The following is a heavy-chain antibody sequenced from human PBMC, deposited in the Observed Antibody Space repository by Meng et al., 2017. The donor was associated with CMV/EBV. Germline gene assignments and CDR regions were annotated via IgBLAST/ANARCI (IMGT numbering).Heavy chain of an antibody. D-gene: IGHD2-2*01. Sequence: LSLTCAASGFTFSSYGMHWVRQAPGKGLEWVAVIWYDGSNKYYADSVKGRFTISRDNSKNTLYLQMNSLRAEDTAVYYCAKDLLRYCSCTRCPFDMDVWGQGTTVTVSS. CDR1: GFTFSSYG. CDR3: AKDLLRYCSCTRCPFDMDV. J-gene: IGHJ6*02. CDR2: IWYDGSNK. V-gene: IGHV3-33*06.